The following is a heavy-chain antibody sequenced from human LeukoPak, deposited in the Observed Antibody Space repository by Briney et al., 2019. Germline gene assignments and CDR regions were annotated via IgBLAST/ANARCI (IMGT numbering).Heavy chain of an antibody. J-gene: IGHJ3*02. V-gene: IGHV4-59*01. CDR1: GGSITSDY. D-gene: IGHD3-10*01. CDR2: IYYSGST. CDR3: ARDLGFGAFDI. Sequence: SETLSLTCTVSGGSITSDYRSWIRQPPGKGLEWIGYIYYSGSTHYNPSLKSRVTISLDTSKNQFSLKLSSVTAADTALYYCARDLGFGAFDIWGQGTMLTVSS.